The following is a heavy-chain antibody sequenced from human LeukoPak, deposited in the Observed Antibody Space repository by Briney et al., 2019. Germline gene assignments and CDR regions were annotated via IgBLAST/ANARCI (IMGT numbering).Heavy chain of an antibody. Sequence: GRSLRLSCAAFGFTFSSYAMHWVRQAPGKGLEWVAVISYDGSNKYYADSVKGRFTISRDNSKNTLYLQMNSLRAGDTAVYYCARGATGGYYYYYGMDVWGQGTTVTVSS. CDR3: ARGATGGYYYYYGMDV. CDR2: ISYDGSNK. D-gene: IGHD2-8*02. CDR1: GFTFSSYA. J-gene: IGHJ6*02. V-gene: IGHV3-30-3*01.